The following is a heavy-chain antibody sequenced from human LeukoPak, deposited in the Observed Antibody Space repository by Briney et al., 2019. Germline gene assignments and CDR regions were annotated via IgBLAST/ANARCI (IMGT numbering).Heavy chain of an antibody. CDR3: AREASSFSSSWLYYYYVDV. V-gene: IGHV4-59*12. CDR2: IFYSGST. J-gene: IGHJ6*03. D-gene: IGHD6-13*01. Sequence: SETLPLTCSVSGGSISSYYWSWIRQPPGKGLEWIGYIFYSGSTNYNPSLKSRVTISVDTSKNQFSLKLSSVTAADTAVYYCAREASSFSSSWLYYYYVDVWGKGTTVTVSS. CDR1: GGSISSYY.